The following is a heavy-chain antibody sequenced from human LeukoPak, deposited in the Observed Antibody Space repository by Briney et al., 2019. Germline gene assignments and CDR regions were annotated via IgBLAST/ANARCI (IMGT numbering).Heavy chain of an antibody. Sequence: SETLSLTCTVSGGSISSGSYYWSWIRQPAGKGLEWIGRIYTSGSTNYNPSLKSRVTISVDTSKNQFSLKLSSVTAADTAVYYCAREAVRHYYDSNGYHNWFDPWGQGTLVTVSS. CDR1: GGSISSGSYY. CDR3: AREAVRHYYDSNGYHNWFDP. V-gene: IGHV4-61*02. J-gene: IGHJ5*02. CDR2: IYTSGST. D-gene: IGHD3-22*01.